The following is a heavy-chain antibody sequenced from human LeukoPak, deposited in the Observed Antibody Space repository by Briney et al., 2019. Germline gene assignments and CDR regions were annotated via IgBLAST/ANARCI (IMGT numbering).Heavy chain of an antibody. J-gene: IGHJ5*02. CDR1: GGSISSYY. CDR3: ARGGTTVTPGLLWFDP. CDR2: IYYSGST. V-gene: IGHV4-59*01. D-gene: IGHD4-17*01. Sequence: IPSETLSLTCTVSGGSISSYYWSWIRQPPGKGLEWIGYIYYSGSTKYNPSLNSRVTISVDTSKNQFSLKLSSVTAADTAVYYCARGGTTVTPGLLWFDPWGQGTLVTVSS.